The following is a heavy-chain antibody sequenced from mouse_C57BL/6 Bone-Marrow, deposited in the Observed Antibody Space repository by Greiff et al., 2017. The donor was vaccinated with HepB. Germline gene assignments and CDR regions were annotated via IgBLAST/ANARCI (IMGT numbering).Heavy chain of an antibody. V-gene: IGHV10-3*01. CDR2: IRSKSSNYAT. J-gene: IGHJ4*01. D-gene: IGHD1-1*01. CDR3: VREDDDGSKGYYARDY. CDR1: GFTFNTYA. Sequence: EVQLVESGGGLVQPKGSLKLSCAASGFTFNTYAMHWVRQAPGKGLEWVARIRSKSSNYATYYADSVKDRFTISRDDSQSMLYLQMNNLKTEDTAMYYCVREDDDGSKGYYARDYWGQGTSVTVSS.